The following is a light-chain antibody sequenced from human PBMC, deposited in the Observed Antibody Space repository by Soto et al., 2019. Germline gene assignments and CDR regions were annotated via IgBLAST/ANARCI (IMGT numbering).Light chain of an antibody. J-gene: IGLJ3*02. CDR2: EVS. V-gene: IGLV2-14*01. CDR3: CSYTTSSTLEV. Sequence: QSALTQPASVSGSPGQSITISWTGTSGDVGGYNYVSWYQQHPGKAPKLMIYEVSDRPSGVSNRFSGSKSGNTASLTISGLQAEDEADYYCCSYTTSSTLEVFGGGTKLTVL. CDR1: SGDVGGYNY.